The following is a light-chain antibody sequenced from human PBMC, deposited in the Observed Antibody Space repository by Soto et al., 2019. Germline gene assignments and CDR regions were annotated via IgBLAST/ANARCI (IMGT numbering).Light chain of an antibody. Sequence: QSALTQPPSVSAAAGQKVTISCSGSSSNIGNNYVSWYQQLPGTAPKLLIYENNKRPSGIPDRFSGSKSGTSATLGITGLQTGDEADYYCGTWDSSLSAGWRVFGTGTKVTVL. J-gene: IGLJ1*01. V-gene: IGLV1-51*02. CDR2: ENN. CDR1: SSNIGNNY. CDR3: GTWDSSLSAGWRV.